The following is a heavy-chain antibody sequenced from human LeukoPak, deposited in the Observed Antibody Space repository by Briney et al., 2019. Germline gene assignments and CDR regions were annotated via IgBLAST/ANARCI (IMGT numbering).Heavy chain of an antibody. V-gene: IGHV1-18*01. CDR1: GGTFSSYA. CDR2: ISAYNGNT. Sequence: ASVKVSCKASGGTFSSYAISWVRQAPGQGLEWMGWISAYNGNTNYAQKLQGRVTMTTDTSTSTAYMELRSLRSDDTAVYYCARNAGLWSSSWYNYWGQGTLVTVSS. D-gene: IGHD6-13*01. CDR3: ARNAGLWSSSWYNY. J-gene: IGHJ4*02.